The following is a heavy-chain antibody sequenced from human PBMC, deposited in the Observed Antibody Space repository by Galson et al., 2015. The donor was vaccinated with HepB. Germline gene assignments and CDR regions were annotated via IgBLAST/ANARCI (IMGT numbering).Heavy chain of an antibody. CDR3: PRATSRTGDYWDWVDP. CDR2: IYTGGTT. J-gene: IGHJ5*02. D-gene: IGHD4-17*01. CDR1: GFTVSSNY. Sequence: SLRLSCAASGFTVSSNYMCWVRQAPGKGPEWVSVIYTGGTTDYADSVKGRFTVSRDNSKNTVYLQMNRLRAEDTAVYYCPRATSRTGDYWDWVDPWGQGPLVIVSS. V-gene: IGHV3-66*01.